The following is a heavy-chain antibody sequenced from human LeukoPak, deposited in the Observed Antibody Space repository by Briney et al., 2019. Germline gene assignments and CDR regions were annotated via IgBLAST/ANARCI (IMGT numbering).Heavy chain of an antibody. J-gene: IGHJ4*02. CDR3: ARGRMGMITFGGVIVIPPVED. V-gene: IGHV1-8*01. CDR2: MNPNSGNT. Sequence: ASVKVSCKASGYAFISYGISWVRQAPGQGLEWMGWMNPNSGNTGYAQKFQGRVTMTRNTSISTAYMELSSLRSEDTAVYYCARGRMGMITFGGVIVIPPVEDWGQGTLVTVSS. CDR1: GYAFISYG. D-gene: IGHD3-16*02.